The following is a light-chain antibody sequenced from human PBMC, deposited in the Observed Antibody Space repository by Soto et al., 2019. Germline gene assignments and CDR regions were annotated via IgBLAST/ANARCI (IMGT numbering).Light chain of an antibody. V-gene: IGLV2-23*02. J-gene: IGLJ1*01. CDR2: EVS. CDR1: SSDVGSYNL. CDR3: CSYAGSSTHYV. Sequence: ALTQHASVSGSPGQSITISCTGTSSDVGSYNLVSWYQQHPGKAPKLMIYEVSKRPSGVSNRFSGSKSGNTASLTISGLQAEDEADYYCCSYAGSSTHYVFGTGTKSPS.